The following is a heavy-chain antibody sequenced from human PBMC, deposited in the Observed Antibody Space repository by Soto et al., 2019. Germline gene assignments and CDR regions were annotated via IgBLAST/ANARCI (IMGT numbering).Heavy chain of an antibody. V-gene: IGHV5-51*01. Sequence: GESLKISCKGSGYSLTSYWIGWVRQMPGKGLEWMGIIYPGDSDTRYSPSFQGQVTISADKSISTAYLQWSSLKASDTAMYYCARHLRYYDFWSAPDAFDIWGQGTRATVS. D-gene: IGHD3-3*01. J-gene: IGHJ3*02. CDR2: IYPGDSDT. CDR3: ARHLRYYDFWSAPDAFDI. CDR1: GYSLTSYW.